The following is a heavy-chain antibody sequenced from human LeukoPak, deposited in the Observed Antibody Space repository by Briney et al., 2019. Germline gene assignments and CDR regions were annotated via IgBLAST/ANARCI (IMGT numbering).Heavy chain of an antibody. D-gene: IGHD4-23*01. CDR2: SIPIFGTA. J-gene: IGHJ6*03. CDR1: GGTFSSYA. V-gene: IGHV1-69*06. CDR3: ARMVGGSEGYYYYYYYMDV. Sequence: GASVKVSCKASGGTFSSYAISWVRQAPGQGLEWMGGSIPIFGTANYAQKFQGRVTITADKSTSTAYMELSSLRSEDTAVYYCARMVGGSEGYYYYYYYMDVWGKGTTVTVSS.